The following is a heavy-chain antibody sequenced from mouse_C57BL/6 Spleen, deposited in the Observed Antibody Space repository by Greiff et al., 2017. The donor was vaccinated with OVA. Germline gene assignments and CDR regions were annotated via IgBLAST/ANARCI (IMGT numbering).Heavy chain of an antibody. D-gene: IGHD2-4*01. CDR1: GYAFSSSW. V-gene: IGHV1-82*01. CDR3: ARGYYDYDVDY. Sequence: VQLQQSGPELVKPGASVKISCKASGYAFSSSWMNWVKQRPGKGLEWIGRIYPGDGDTNYNGKFKGKATLTADKSSSTAYMQLSSLTSEDSAVYFCARGYYDYDVDYWGQGTTLTVSS. CDR2: IYPGDGDT. J-gene: IGHJ2*01.